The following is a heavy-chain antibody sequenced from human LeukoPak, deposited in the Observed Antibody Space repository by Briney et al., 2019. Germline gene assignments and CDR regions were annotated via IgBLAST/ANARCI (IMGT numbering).Heavy chain of an antibody. CDR2: IYYTGST. V-gene: IGHV4-59*01. CDR3: ARTLSRWDPFDY. J-gene: IGHJ4*02. Sequence: PSETLSLTCTVSGGSISSYFWSWIRQPPGKGLEWIGYIYYTGSTNYNPSLKSRVIISLDTSKNQFSLKLSSVTAADTAVYYCARTLSRWDPFDYWGQGTLVTVSS. D-gene: IGHD1-26*01. CDR1: GGSISSYF.